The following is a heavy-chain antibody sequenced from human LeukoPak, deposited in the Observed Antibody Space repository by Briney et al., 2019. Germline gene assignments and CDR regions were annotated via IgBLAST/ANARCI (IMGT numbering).Heavy chain of an antibody. CDR1: GGSIDTTIYF. Sequence: PSETLSLTCSVSGGSIDTTIYFWGWIRQPPGKGLEWIGNIYYNGDTYYNPSLESRVTLSMGTSKNRFSLRLSSVTAADTAVYYCARTLIARDWFDPWGQGTLVTVSS. CDR3: ARTLIARDWFDP. D-gene: IGHD3-16*02. CDR2: IYYNGDT. J-gene: IGHJ5*02. V-gene: IGHV4-39*02.